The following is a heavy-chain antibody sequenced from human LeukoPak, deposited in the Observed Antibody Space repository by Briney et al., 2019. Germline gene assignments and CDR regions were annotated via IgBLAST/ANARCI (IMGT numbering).Heavy chain of an antibody. V-gene: IGHV3-33*01. D-gene: IGHD4-17*01. J-gene: IGHJ4*02. CDR1: GFSFSNYD. Sequence: GGSLRLSCAASGFSFSNYDMHWVRQAPGKGLEWVAVIWYDGSNKYYADSVKGRFTISRDNSKNTLYLQMNSLRVEDTAVYYCARGDPTVTTKQNFDYRGQGTLVTVSS. CDR2: IWYDGSNK. CDR3: ARGDPTVTTKQNFDY.